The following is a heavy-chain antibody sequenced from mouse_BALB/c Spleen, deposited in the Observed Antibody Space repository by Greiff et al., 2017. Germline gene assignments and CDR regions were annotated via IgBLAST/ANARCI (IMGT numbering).Heavy chain of an antibody. J-gene: IGHJ3*01. Sequence: EVQVVESGGGLVKPGGSLKLSCAASGFTFSDYYMYWVRQTPEKRLEWVATISDGGSYTYYPDSVKGRFTISRDNAKNNLYLQMSSLKSEDTAMYYCARDRAYDYDDRGFAYWGQGTLVTVSA. CDR3: ARDRAYDYDDRGFAY. V-gene: IGHV5-4*02. CDR2: ISDGGSYT. CDR1: GFTFSDYY. D-gene: IGHD2-4*01.